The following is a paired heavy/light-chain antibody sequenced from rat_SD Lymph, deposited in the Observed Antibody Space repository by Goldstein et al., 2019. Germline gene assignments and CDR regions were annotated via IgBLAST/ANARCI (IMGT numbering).Light chain of an antibody. V-gene: IGKV8S6*01. CDR3: QQHYSYPPT. CDR1: QSLLSSGNQKNY. Sequence: DIVMTQSPSSLAVSAGETVTINCKSSQSLLSSGNQKNYLAWYQQKPGQSPKLLIYLASTRESGVPDRFIGSGSGTDFTLTISSVQAEDLADYYCQQHYSYPPTFGAGTKLELK. CDR2: LAS. J-gene: IGKJ2-1*01.
Heavy chain of an antibody. V-gene: IGHV5-27*01. CDR2: ISTGGGST. CDR1: GFTFSNYY. D-gene: IGHD1-12*03. Sequence: EVQLVESGGGLVQPGRSLKLSCAASGFTFSNYYMAWVRQAPTKGLEWVAYISTGGGSTYYRDSVKGRFTISRDNAKSTLYLQMDSLRSEDTATYYCTIAGYYDGYYHGGFDYWGQGVMVTVSS. J-gene: IGHJ2*01. CDR3: TIAGYYDGYYHGGFDY.